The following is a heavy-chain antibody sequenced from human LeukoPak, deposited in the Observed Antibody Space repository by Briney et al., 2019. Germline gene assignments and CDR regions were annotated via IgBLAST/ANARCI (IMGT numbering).Heavy chain of an antibody. V-gene: IGHV3-23*01. D-gene: IGHD1-26*01. Sequence: GGSLRLSCAASGFTFNSYAMSWVSQAPGRGLEWVSGISISGGSTYYADSVKGRFTISRDNSKNTLFLQTNSLRAEDTAVYYCAKDSSNIMGDRLDYWGQGTLVTVSS. CDR2: ISISGGST. CDR1: GFTFNSYA. CDR3: AKDSSNIMGDRLDY. J-gene: IGHJ4*02.